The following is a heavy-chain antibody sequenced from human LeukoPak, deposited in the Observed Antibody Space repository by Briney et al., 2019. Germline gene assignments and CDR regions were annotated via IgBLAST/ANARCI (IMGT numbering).Heavy chain of an antibody. J-gene: IGHJ6*03. Sequence: GGSLRLSCAASGFTFSDYYMSWIRQAPGKGLEWVSYISSSGGTIYYADSVKGRFTISRDNAKNSLYLQMNSLRAEDTAVYYCARDLSGKYYYDYYYMDVWGKGTTVTVSS. CDR2: ISSSGGTI. CDR1: GFTFSDYY. D-gene: IGHD2/OR15-2a*01. CDR3: ARDLSGKYYYDYYYMDV. V-gene: IGHV3-11*04.